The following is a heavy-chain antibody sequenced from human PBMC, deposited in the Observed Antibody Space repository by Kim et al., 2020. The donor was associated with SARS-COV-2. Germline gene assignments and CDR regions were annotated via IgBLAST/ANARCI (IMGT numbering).Heavy chain of an antibody. V-gene: IGHV1-2*05. CDR1: GYTFTGYF. Sequence: ASVKVSCRASGYTFTGYFLHWLRQAPGQGLEWMGRINRNSGGANYAQRFQGRVTMTRDTSISTIYMDLSGLRSDDTVVYYCARGRMFGSGSPGHTFDIWGQGTEVTVSS. J-gene: IGHJ3*02. CDR3: ARGRMFGSGSPGHTFDI. D-gene: IGHD3-10*01. CDR2: INRNSGGA.